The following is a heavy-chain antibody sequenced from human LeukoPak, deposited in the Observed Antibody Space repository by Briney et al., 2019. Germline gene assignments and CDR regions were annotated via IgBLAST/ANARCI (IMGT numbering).Heavy chain of an antibody. CDR2: IIPIFGTA. Sequence: GASVKVSCKASGGTFSSYAISWARQAPGQGLEWMGGIIPIFGTANYAQKFQGRVTITTDGSTSTAYMELSSLRSEDTAVYYCAAYVWGSYRYYYYYYMDVWGKGTTVTVSS. V-gene: IGHV1-69*05. CDR1: GGTFSSYA. CDR3: AAYVWGSYRYYYYYYMDV. D-gene: IGHD3-16*02. J-gene: IGHJ6*03.